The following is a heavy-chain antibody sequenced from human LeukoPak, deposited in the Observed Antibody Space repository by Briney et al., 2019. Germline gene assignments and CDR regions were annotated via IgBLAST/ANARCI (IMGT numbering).Heavy chain of an antibody. V-gene: IGHV1-69*13. CDR2: IIPIFGTA. D-gene: IGHD2-2*01. CDR1: GGTFSSYA. Sequence: SVKVSCKASGGTFSSYAISWVRQAPGQGLEWMEGIIPIFGTANYAQKFQGRVTITADESTSTAYMELSSLRSEDTAVYYCNALPYCSSTSCYGYYYYMDVWGKGTTVTVSS. CDR3: NALPYCSSTSCYGYYYYMDV. J-gene: IGHJ6*03.